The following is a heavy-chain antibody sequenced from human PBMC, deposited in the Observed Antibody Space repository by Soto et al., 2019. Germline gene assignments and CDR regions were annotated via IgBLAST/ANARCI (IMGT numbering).Heavy chain of an antibody. Sequence: QVQLQESGPGLVKPSQTLSLTCSVSGGSISSGGYYWSWIRQHPGKGLEWLGYIYYSGSTYYNPSLRGRFSIPVDTSKNQFSLKLSSVTAADTAIYYGAVGRFDGLEGYGGSTSCYIYFDYGAREPWSPSPQ. CDR1: GGSISSGGYY. D-gene: IGHD2-2*01. J-gene: IGHJ4*02. V-gene: IGHV4-31*03. CDR2: IYYSGST. CDR3: AVGRFDGLEGYGGSTSCYIYFDY.